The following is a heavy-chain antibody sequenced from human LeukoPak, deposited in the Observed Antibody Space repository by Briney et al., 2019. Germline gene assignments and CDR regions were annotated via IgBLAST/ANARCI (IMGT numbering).Heavy chain of an antibody. J-gene: IGHJ4*02. CDR1: GGTFSSYA. V-gene: IGHV1-69*13. CDR3: ARDAGSIPSRFDY. Sequence: GASVKVSCKASGGTFSSYAISWVRQAPGQGLEWMGGIIPIFGTANYAQKLQGRVTITADESTSTAYMELSSLRSEDTAVYYCARDAGSIPSRFDYWGQGTLVTVSS. CDR2: IIPIFGTA. D-gene: IGHD1-14*01.